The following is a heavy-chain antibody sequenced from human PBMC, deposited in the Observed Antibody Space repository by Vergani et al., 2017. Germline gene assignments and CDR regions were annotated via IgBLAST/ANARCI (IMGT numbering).Heavy chain of an antibody. V-gene: IGHV4-59*12. CDR1: GGSISSYY. J-gene: IGHJ6*02. CDR2: IYYSGST. CDR3: ARDRDYGGYYYGMDV. Sequence: QVQLQESGPGLVKPSETLSLTCTVSGGSISSYYWSWIRQPPGKGLEWIGYIYYSGSTYYNPPLKSRVTISVDTSKNQFSLKLSSVTAADTAVYYCARDRDYGGYYYGMDVWGQGTTVTVSS. D-gene: IGHD3-16*01.